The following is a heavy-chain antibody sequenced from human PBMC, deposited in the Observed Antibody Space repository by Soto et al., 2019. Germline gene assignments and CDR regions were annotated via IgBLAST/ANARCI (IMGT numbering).Heavy chain of an antibody. CDR1: GGSISSYY. CDR2: IYYSGST. D-gene: IGHD3-3*01. Sequence: PSETLSLTCTVSGGSISSYYGSWIRQPPGKGLEWIGYIYYSGSTNYNPSLKSRVTISVDTSKNQFSLKLSSVTAADTAVYYCARRRVGLEWVPSHTTGYYYYYYMDVWGKGTTVTVSS. V-gene: IGHV4-59*08. CDR3: ARRRVGLEWVPSHTTGYYYYYYMDV. J-gene: IGHJ6*03.